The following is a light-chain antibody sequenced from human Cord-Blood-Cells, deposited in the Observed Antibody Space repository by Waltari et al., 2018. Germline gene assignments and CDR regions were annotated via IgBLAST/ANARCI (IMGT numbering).Light chain of an antibody. J-gene: IGLJ3*02. V-gene: IGLV2-14*01. CDR1: SSDVGGYNY. CDR3: SSYTSSSTLV. Sequence: QSALTQPASVSGSPGQSITISCTGTSSDVGGYNYVSWYQQHPGKAPKLMIYDVSKRPSGVSNRFSGSKSGHTASLTISGRQAEDEADYYCSSYTSSSTLVFGGGTKLTVL. CDR2: DVS.